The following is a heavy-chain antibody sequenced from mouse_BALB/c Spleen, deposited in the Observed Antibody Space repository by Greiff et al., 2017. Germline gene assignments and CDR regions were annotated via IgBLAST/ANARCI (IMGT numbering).Heavy chain of an antibody. CDR3: ASPANWDEGWFAY. Sequence: VQLQQSGPQLVRPGASVKISCKASGYSFTSYWMHWVKQRPGQGLEWIGMIDPSDSETRLNQKFKDKATLTVDKSSSTAYMQLSSPTSEDSAVYYCASPANWDEGWFAYWGQGTLVTVSA. D-gene: IGHD4-1*01. CDR2: IDPSDSET. CDR1: GYSFTSYW. V-gene: IGHV1S127*01. J-gene: IGHJ3*01.